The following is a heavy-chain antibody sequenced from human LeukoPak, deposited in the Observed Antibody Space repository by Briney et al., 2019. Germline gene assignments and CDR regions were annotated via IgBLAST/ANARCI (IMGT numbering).Heavy chain of an antibody. CDR1: GGSLSGSTYC. CDR3: ARHRGGATLADI. CDR2: IYYSGST. Sequence: SETLSLTCTVSGGSLSGSTYCWGWLRQPPGKGLEWIGSIYYSGSTYYHPSLKSRVTISVDTSKNQFSLKLSSVTAADTAMYYCARHRGGATLADIWGQGTMVTVSS. J-gene: IGHJ3*02. D-gene: IGHD1-26*01. V-gene: IGHV4-39*01.